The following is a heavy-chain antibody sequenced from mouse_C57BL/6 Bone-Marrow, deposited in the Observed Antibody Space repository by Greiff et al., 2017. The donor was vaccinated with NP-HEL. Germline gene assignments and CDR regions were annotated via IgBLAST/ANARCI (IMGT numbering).Heavy chain of an antibody. CDR1: GYTFTDYY. CDR2: IYPGSGNT. CDR3: ARRGRGSSFFDY. J-gene: IGHJ2*01. D-gene: IGHD1-1*01. Sequence: VQLQESGAELVRPGASVKLSCKASGYTFTDYYINWVKQRPGQGLEWIARIYPGSGNTYYNEKFKGKATLTAEKSSSTAYMQLSSLTSEDSAVYFCARRGRGSSFFDYWGQGTTLTVSS. V-gene: IGHV1-76*01.